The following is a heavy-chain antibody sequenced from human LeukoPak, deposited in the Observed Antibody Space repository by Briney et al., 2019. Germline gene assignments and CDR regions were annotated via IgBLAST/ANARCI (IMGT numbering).Heavy chain of an antibody. Sequence: PSETLSLTCTVSGGSISSSSYYWGWIRQPPGKGLEWVGSIYGSGSTYYNPSLKSRVTISVDTSKSHFSLKLTSVTAADTAVYYCARRYCSGGTCYGTYYFDSWGQGILVTVSS. D-gene: IGHD2-15*01. CDR1: GGSISSSSYY. CDR3: ARRYCSGGTCYGTYYFDS. CDR2: IYGSGST. V-gene: IGHV4-39*07. J-gene: IGHJ4*02.